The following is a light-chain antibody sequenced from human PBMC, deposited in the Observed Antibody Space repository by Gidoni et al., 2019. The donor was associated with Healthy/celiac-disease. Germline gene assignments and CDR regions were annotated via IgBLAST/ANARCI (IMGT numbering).Light chain of an antibody. CDR3: QQYNSYWT. V-gene: IGKV1-5*03. CDR1: QSISSW. Sequence: DIQMTQSPSTLSASVGDRVTITCRASQSISSWLAWYQQKPGKAPKLLIYKACSLESGVPSRFSGSGSRTEFTLTISSLQPDDFATYYCQQYNSYWTFGQGTKVEIK. CDR2: KAC. J-gene: IGKJ1*01.